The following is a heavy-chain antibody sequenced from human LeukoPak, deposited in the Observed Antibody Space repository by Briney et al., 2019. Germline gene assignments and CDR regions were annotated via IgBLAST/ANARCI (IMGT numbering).Heavy chain of an antibody. CDR2: INSDGSST. V-gene: IGHV3-74*01. Sequence: GGSLRLSCAASGFTFSGYWMYWVRQAPGKGLVWVSLINSDGSSTNYTDSVRGRFTISRDNAKNTLYLQVNSLRADDTAVYYCARHLGTSSDHWGQGTLVTVSS. D-gene: IGHD7-27*01. CDR3: ARHLGTSSDH. J-gene: IGHJ4*02. CDR1: GFTFSGYW.